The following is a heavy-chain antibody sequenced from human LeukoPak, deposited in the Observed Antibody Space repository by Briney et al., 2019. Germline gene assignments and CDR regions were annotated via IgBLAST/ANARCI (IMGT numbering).Heavy chain of an antibody. D-gene: IGHD3-10*02. CDR1: GFTFSSYG. J-gene: IGHJ4*02. V-gene: IGHV3-30*03. CDR2: ISYDGSNK. Sequence: GGSLRLSCAASGFTFSSYGMHWVRQAPGKGLEWVAVISYDGSNKYYADSVKGRFTISRDNSKNTLYLQMNSLRAEDTAVYYCARSPLFDVTNFDYWGQGTLVTVSS. CDR3: ARSPLFDVTNFDY.